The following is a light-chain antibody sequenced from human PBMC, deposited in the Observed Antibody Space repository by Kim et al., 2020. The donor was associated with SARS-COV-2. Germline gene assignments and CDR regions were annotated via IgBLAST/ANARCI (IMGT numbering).Light chain of an antibody. CDR1: QSISSG. CDR3: QQYNSYPRT. CDR2: KAS. V-gene: IGKV1-5*03. J-gene: IGKJ1*01. Sequence: DIQMTQSPSTLSASVGDRVTITCRASQSISSGLAWYQQKPGKAPKLLIYKASNLEIGVPSRFSGSGSGTEFTLTVSSLQPDDFATYYCQQYNSYPRTFGQGTKVEIK.